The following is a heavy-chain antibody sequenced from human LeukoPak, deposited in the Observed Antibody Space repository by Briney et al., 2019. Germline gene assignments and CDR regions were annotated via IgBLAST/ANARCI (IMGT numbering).Heavy chain of an antibody. D-gene: IGHD2/OR15-2a*01. Sequence: GGSLRLSRAASGFTFSSYSMNWVRQAPGKGLEWVSSISSSSSYIYYADSVKGRFTISRDNAKNSLYLQMNSLRAEDTAVYYCARAVIPHKYYFDYWGQGTLVTVSS. CDR2: ISSSSSYI. J-gene: IGHJ4*02. CDR1: GFTFSSYS. V-gene: IGHV3-21*01. CDR3: ARAVIPHKYYFDY.